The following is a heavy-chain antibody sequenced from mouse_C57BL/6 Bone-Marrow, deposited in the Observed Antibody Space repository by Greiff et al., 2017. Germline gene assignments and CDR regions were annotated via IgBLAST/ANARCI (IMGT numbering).Heavy chain of an antibody. J-gene: IGHJ1*03. CDR2: IDPSDSET. Sequence: QVQLQQPGAELVRPGSSVKLSCKASGYTFTSYWMHWVKQRPIQGLEWIGNIDPSDSETHYNQKFKDKATLTVDKSSSTAYMQLSSLTSEDSAVYYCARWDWDAWYFDVWGTGTTVTVSS. CDR3: ARWDWDAWYFDV. V-gene: IGHV1-52*01. CDR1: GYTFTSYW. D-gene: IGHD4-1*01.